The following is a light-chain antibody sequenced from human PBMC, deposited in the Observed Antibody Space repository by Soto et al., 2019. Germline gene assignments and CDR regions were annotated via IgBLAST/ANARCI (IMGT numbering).Light chain of an antibody. CDR2: EAS. J-gene: IGKJ4*01. CDR1: QTISRW. V-gene: IGKV1-5*01. CDR3: QHYISYSEA. Sequence: DIQMTQSPSTLSGSVGDRVTIXXRASQTISRWLAWDQQKPGTAPKLXSDEASSLETVGPSRFSGSGSGTEFTLTSSSLQPDDFATYSCQHYISYSEAFGPGTKVEIK.